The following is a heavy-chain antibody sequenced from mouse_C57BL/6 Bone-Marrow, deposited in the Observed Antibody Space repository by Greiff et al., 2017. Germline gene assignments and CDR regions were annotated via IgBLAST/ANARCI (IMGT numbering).Heavy chain of an antibody. CDR1: GYAFTNYL. CDR3: ATTGTEWFAY. CDR2: INPGRGGT. J-gene: IGHJ3*01. V-gene: IGHV1-54*01. Sequence: QVQLQQSGAELVRPGPSVTVSCKASGYAFTNYLLEWVKQRTGQGLEWIGVINPGRGGTNYNETFKGKATLTAHKSSSTAYMQLSSLTSDDSAVYFCATTGTEWFAYWGQGTLVTVSA. D-gene: IGHD4-1*02.